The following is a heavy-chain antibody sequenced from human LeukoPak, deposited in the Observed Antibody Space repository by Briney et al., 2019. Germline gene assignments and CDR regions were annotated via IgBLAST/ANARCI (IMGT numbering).Heavy chain of an antibody. D-gene: IGHD1-26*01. V-gene: IGHV3-53*01. CDR3: ARTEVGATFDAFDI. CDR2: IYSGGNT. J-gene: IGHJ3*02. CDR1: GFNVISNY. Sequence: GGSLRLSCAASGFNVISNYMSWVRQAPGKGLEWVSIIYSGGNTYYADSVEGRFTISRDNSKNTLYLQMNSLRAEDTAVYYCARTEVGATFDAFDIWGQGTMVTVSS.